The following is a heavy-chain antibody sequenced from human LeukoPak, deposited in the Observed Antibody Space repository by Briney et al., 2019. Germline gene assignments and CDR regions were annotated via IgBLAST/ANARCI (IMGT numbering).Heavy chain of an antibody. D-gene: IGHD3-16*01. Sequence: QTGGSLRLSCEASGFSLSNHWMHWVRQAPGKGLVWVAHIELDGTVANYGHSVKGRFTISRDNAKNTLYLQMDSLRAEDPAVYYCARELGRGGSAFDVWGQGTMVTVPS. CDR3: ARELGRGGSAFDV. CDR1: GFSLSNHW. CDR2: IELDGTVA. J-gene: IGHJ3*01. V-gene: IGHV3-74*01.